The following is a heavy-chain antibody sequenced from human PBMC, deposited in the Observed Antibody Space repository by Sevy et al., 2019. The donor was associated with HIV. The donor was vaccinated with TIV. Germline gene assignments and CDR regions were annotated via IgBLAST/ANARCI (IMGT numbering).Heavy chain of an antibody. Sequence: ATVKVSCKVSGYTFDTFGINWVGQAPGQGLEWMGWISPYNRDTTYAQNFQGRLTLTTDKSTNTAYMELKSLRSDDTAVYDCSRLGYCTPSVCIPLYYFDSWGQGTSVTVSS. CDR2: ISPYNRDT. V-gene: IGHV1-18*01. J-gene: IGHJ4*02. D-gene: IGHD2-8*01. CDR1: GYTFDTFG. CDR3: SRLGYCTPSVCIPLYYFDS.